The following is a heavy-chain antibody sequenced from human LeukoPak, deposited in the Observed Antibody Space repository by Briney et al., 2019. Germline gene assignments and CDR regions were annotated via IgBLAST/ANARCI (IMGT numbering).Heavy chain of an antibody. J-gene: IGHJ4*02. V-gene: IGHV4-4*07. CDR3: ARGASGSYHYFDY. CDR2: IYTSGST. D-gene: IGHD1-26*01. Sequence: SETLSLTCTVSGGSISNYFWSWIRQPAGKGLGWIGRIYTSGSTAYNPSLKSRVTMSVDTSKNQFSLKLTSVTAADTAVYYCARGASGSYHYFDYWGQGTLVTVSS. CDR1: GGSISNYF.